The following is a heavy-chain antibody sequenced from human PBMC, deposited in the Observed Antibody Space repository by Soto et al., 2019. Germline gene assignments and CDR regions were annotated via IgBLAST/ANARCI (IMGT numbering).Heavy chain of an antibody. D-gene: IGHD3-22*01. J-gene: IGHJ6*02. Sequence: QVQLVQSGAEVKKPGSSVKVSCKASGGTFSSYAISWVRQAPGQGLEWMGGIIPIFGTANYAQKFQGRVTITADESTSTAYMELSSLRSEDTAVYYCARDNEVGGYVTYYYYGMDVWGQGTTVTVSS. V-gene: IGHV1-69*12. CDR1: GGTFSSYA. CDR3: ARDNEVGGYVTYYYYGMDV. CDR2: IIPIFGTA.